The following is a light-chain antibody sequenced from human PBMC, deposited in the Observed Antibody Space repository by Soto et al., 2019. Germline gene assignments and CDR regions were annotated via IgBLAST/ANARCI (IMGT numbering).Light chain of an antibody. CDR3: QQRSNWRT. J-gene: IGKJ4*01. Sequence: VVLTHPPPTLSSSPGEGATLSCRASQSVSSYLAWYQQKPGQAPRLLIYDASNRATGIPARFSGSGSGTDFTLTISSLEPEDFAVYYCQQRSNWRTFGGGTKVDIK. V-gene: IGKV3-11*01. CDR2: DAS. CDR1: QSVSSY.